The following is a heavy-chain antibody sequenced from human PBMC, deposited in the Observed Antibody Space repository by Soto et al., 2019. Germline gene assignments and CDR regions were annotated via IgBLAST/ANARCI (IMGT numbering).Heavy chain of an antibody. D-gene: IGHD5-18*01. V-gene: IGHV4-39*01. Sequence: SETLSLSCTVYGGSIPSSSYYWDWIRQPPGKGLEWIWSIFYSGSTYYNPSLKSRVTISVDTSKNQFSLKLSSVTAAVTAVYYCACIFSGGYSPGFYYYGMDVWGQGTTVT. CDR2: IFYSGST. CDR3: ACIFSGGYSPGFYYYGMDV. CDR1: GGSIPSSSYY. J-gene: IGHJ6*02.